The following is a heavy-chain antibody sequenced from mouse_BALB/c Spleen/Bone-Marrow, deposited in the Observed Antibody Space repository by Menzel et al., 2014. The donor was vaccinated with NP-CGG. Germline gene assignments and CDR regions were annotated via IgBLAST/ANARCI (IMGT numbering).Heavy chain of an antibody. CDR1: GYSFTSYY. D-gene: IGHD2-4*01. Sequence: EVKLQESGPELMKPGASVKISCKASGYSFTSYYMHRVKQSHGKSLEWIGYIDPFNGGTSYNQKFKGKATLTVDKSSNTAYMHLSSLTSEDSAVYYCARAYDFLDYWGQGSTLTVSS. V-gene: IGHV1S135*01. CDR3: ARAYDFLDY. J-gene: IGHJ2*01. CDR2: IDPFNGGT.